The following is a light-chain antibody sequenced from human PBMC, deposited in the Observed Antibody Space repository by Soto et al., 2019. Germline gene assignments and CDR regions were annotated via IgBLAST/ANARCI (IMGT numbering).Light chain of an antibody. CDR1: SSNIGAGYD. CDR3: RFCVQRPSGSGV. CDR2: RNS. J-gene: IGLJ1*01. Sequence: QSVLTQPPSVSGAPGQRVTISCTGSSSNIGAGYDVHWYQQLPGTAPKLLIYRNSNRPSGVPDRFSGSKSGTSASLAITGPQGEGEGDYYCRFCVQRPSGSGVFGTGTKLTVL. V-gene: IGLV1-40*01.